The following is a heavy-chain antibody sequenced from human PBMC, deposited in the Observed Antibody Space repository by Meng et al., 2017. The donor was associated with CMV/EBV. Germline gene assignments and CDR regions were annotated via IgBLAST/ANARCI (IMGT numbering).Heavy chain of an antibody. CDR3: ARGTHDYGERKGRCWFDP. D-gene: IGHD4-17*01. V-gene: IGHV4-38-2*02. J-gene: IGHJ5*02. Sequence: SETLSLTCTVSGYSISSGYYWGWIRQPPGKGLEWIGSIYYSGSTYYNPSLKSRVTISVDTSKNQFSLKLSSVTAADTAVYYCARGTHDYGERKGRCWFDPWGQGTLVTVSS. CDR2: IYYSGST. CDR1: GYSISSGYY.